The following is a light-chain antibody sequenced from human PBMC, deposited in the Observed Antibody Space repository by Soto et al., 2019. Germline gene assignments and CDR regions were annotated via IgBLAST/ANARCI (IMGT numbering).Light chain of an antibody. J-gene: IGKJ2*01. CDR1: QSVRTS. V-gene: IGKV3-11*01. Sequence: EIVLTQSPATLSLSLGEGATLSCRASQSVRTSLAWFQQRPGQAPRLLIYDASNRATGIPARFSGSGSGTDFTLTISGLEPEDFAVYYGQQRSNWPIYTFGQGTKLEIK. CDR2: DAS. CDR3: QQRSNWPIYT.